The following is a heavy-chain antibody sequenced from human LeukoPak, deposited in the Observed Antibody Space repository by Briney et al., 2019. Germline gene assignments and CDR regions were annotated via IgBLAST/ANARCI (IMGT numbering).Heavy chain of an antibody. J-gene: IGHJ4*02. Sequence: SETLSLTCTVSGGSISSYYWSWVRQPPGKGLEWIGEVNHSGNTNYNPSLKSRVTISEDTSKNQFSLKLSSVTAADTAVYYCASYGSGSYYRAFDHWGQGTLVTVSS. CDR3: ASYGSGSYYRAFDH. CDR1: GGSISSYY. CDR2: VNHSGNT. V-gene: IGHV4-34*01. D-gene: IGHD3-10*01.